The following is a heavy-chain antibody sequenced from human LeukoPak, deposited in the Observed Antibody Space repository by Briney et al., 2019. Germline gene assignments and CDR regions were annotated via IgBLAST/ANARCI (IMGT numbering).Heavy chain of an antibody. CDR1: GFTFSSYS. CDR3: ASEGSGLDAFDI. Sequence: GGSLRLSCAASGFTFSSYSMNWVRQAPGKGLEWVSSISSSSSYIYYADSVKGRFTISRDNAKNSLYLQMSSLRAEDTAVYYCASEGSGLDAFDIWGQGTMVTVSS. D-gene: IGHD2-15*01. J-gene: IGHJ3*02. V-gene: IGHV3-21*01. CDR2: ISSSSSYI.